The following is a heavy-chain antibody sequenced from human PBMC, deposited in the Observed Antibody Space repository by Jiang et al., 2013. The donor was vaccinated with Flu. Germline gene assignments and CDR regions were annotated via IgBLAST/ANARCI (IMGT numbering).Heavy chain of an antibody. Sequence: TELSMHWVRQAPGKGLEWMGGFDPEDGETIYAQKFQGRVTITRDTSASTAYMELSSLRSEDTAVYYCARDLHSTTDLDYWGQGTLVTVSS. V-gene: IGHV1-24*01. D-gene: IGHD4-17*01. CDR1: TELS. CDR2: FDPEDGET. J-gene: IGHJ4*02. CDR3: ARDLHSTTDLDY.